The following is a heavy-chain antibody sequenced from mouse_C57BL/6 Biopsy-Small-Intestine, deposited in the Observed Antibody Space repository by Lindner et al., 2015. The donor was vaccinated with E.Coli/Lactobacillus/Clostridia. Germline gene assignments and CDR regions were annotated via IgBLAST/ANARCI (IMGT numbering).Heavy chain of an antibody. J-gene: IGHJ3*01. D-gene: IGHD2-2*01. CDR3: ASYGYSTGFAY. CDR1: DYTFTSYD. Sequence: VQLQESGPELVKPGASVKLSCKASDYTFTSYDINWVKQRPGQGLEWIGWIYPRDGSTKYNEKFKGKATLTVDTSSSTAYMELHSLTSEDSAVYFCASYGYSTGFAYWGQGTLVTVSA. CDR2: IYPRDGST. V-gene: IGHV1-85*01.